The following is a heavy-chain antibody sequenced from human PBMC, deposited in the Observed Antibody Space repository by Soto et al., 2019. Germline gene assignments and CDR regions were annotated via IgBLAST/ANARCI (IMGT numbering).Heavy chain of an antibody. CDR2: IYYDGSNK. CDR3: ARAYCSGGICYYYFAY. D-gene: IGHD2-15*01. CDR1: GFTFSSYA. V-gene: IGHV3-33*01. Sequence: QVQLVESGGGVVQPGRSLRLSCAASGFTFSSYAMHWVRQAPGKGLEWVAVIYYDGSNKYYVDSVKGRFTISRDNSKNTLYIQMKSLRAEDTTVYYCARAYCSGGICYYYFAYCVQGTLVTVSS. J-gene: IGHJ4*02.